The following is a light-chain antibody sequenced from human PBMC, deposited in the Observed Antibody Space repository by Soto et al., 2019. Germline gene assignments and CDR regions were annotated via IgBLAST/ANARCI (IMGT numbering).Light chain of an antibody. Sequence: DIVVTQSPATLSVSPGESATLSCRTSQSVTMKLAWYQQKPGRAPRHIIYDTSTRATDIPARFSGSGSGTEFTLTISRLQSEDFAVYFCQQYNHWSLISFGQGTRLEIK. CDR1: QSVTMK. CDR3: QQYNHWSLIS. V-gene: IGKV3-15*01. J-gene: IGKJ5*01. CDR2: DTS.